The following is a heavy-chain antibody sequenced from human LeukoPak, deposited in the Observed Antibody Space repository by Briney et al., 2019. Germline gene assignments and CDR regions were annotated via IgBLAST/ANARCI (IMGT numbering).Heavy chain of an antibody. Sequence: GGSLRLSCAASGFNFSSYAMHWVRQAPGKGLEWVAVISYDGSNKYYADSVKGRFTISRDNPKNTLYLQMNSLRAEDTAVYYCAREAYDYVWGSYGFDYWGQGTLVTVSS. CDR2: ISYDGSNK. CDR3: AREAYDYVWGSYGFDY. D-gene: IGHD3-16*01. CDR1: GFNFSSYA. J-gene: IGHJ4*02. V-gene: IGHV3-30-3*01.